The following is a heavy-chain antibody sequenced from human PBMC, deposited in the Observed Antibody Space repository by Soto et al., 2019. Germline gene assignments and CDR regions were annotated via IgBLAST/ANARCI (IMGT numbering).Heavy chain of an antibody. CDR1: GASTVSHYH. CDR3: ALALGPTTGLDY. CDR2: IFNSGTT. V-gene: IGHV4-31*02. D-gene: IGHD1-26*01. Sequence: VQLQESGPGLVKPSQTLSLTCSVSGASTVSHYHWTWIRQPPGKGLEWMGYIFNSGTTFYNPSLTSRRSISMDTSWNHFSLELRSVTAADTAVYYCALALGPTTGLDYWGQGTLVTVSS. J-gene: IGHJ4*02.